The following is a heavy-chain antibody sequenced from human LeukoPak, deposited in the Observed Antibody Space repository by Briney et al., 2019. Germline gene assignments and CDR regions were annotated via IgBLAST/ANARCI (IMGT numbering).Heavy chain of an antibody. J-gene: IGHJ6*02. V-gene: IGHV3-30*04. Sequence: GRSLRLSCAASGFTFSSYAMHWVRQAPGKGLEWVAVISYDGSNKYYADSVKGRFTISRDNSKNTLYLQMNSLSAEDTAVYYCARETGSGYYYYYGMDVWGQGTTVTVSS. CDR1: GFTFSSYA. CDR2: ISYDGSNK. D-gene: IGHD3-10*01. CDR3: ARETGSGYYYYYGMDV.